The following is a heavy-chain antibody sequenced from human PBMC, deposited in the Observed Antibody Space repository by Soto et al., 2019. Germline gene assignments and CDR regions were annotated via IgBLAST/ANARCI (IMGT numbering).Heavy chain of an antibody. Sequence: ASVKVSCKASGYTFTSYGISWVRQAPGQGLEWMGWISAYNGNTNYAQKLQGRVTMTTDTSTSTAYMELRSLRSDDTAVYYCARIRVAHRGSWPHDASDIWRQGTMVTVSS. J-gene: IGHJ3*02. CDR2: ISAYNGNT. CDR1: GYTFTSYG. D-gene: IGHD6-13*01. V-gene: IGHV1-18*01. CDR3: ARIRVAHRGSWPHDASDI.